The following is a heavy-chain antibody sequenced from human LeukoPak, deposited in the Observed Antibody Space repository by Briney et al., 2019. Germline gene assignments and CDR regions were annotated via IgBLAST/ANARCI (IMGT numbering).Heavy chain of an antibody. V-gene: IGHV4-59*08. CDR3: ARQGNRAIATRHGLDV. D-gene: IGHD6-6*01. CDR2: IYYSGTT. CDR1: GGCISGYY. Sequence: WETLSLTCAVSGGCISGYYWSWIRQPPGKGLEWIVYIYYSGTTKYNPSLKSRVTISVDTSKNQFSLKLTSVTAADSAVYYCARQGNRAIATRHGLDVWGQGTTVTVSS. J-gene: IGHJ6*02.